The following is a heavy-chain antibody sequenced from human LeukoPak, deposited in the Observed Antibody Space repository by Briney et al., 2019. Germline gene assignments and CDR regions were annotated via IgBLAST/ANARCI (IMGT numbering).Heavy chain of an antibody. D-gene: IGHD6-19*01. Sequence: ASVKVSCKASGGTFSSYAISWVRQAPGQGLEWMGGIIPIFGTANYAQKFQGRVTITADESTSTAYMELSSLRSEDTAVYYCARDADSSGWYPHFDYWGQGTLVTVSS. CDR3: ARDADSSGWYPHFDY. CDR2: IIPIFGTA. J-gene: IGHJ4*02. V-gene: IGHV1-69*13. CDR1: GGTFSSYA.